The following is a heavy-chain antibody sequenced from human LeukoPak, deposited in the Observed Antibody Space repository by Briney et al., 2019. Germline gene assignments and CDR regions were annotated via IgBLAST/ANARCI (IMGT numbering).Heavy chain of an antibody. CDR3: ARSRSGSYLLGY. V-gene: IGHV3-33*01. J-gene: IGHJ4*02. D-gene: IGHD1-26*01. CDR2: IWYDGSNK. Sequence: SGGSLRLSCAASGFTFSSYGMHWVRQAPGKGLEWVAVIWYDGSNKYYADSVKGRFTISRDNSKNTLYLRMNSLRAEDTAVYYCARSRSGSYLLGYWGQGTLVTVSS. CDR1: GFTFSSYG.